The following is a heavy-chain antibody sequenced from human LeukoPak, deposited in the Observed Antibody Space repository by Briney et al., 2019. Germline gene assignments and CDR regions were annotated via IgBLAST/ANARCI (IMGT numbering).Heavy chain of an antibody. CDR2: INSDGSST. D-gene: IGHD5-18*01. Sequence: GGSLILSCAASGFTVSSYWMHWVRQAPGKGLVWVSRINSDGSSTSYADSVKGRFTISRDNAKNTLYLQMNSLRAEDTAVYYCARLYSYGGAFFDYWGQGTLVTVSS. CDR3: ARLYSYGGAFFDY. V-gene: IGHV3-74*01. J-gene: IGHJ4*02. CDR1: GFTVSSYW.